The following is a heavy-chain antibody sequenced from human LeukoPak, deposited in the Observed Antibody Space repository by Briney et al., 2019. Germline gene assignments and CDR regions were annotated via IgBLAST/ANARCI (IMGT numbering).Heavy chain of an antibody. CDR3: ARDKYTGYETFDY. J-gene: IGHJ4*02. D-gene: IGHD5-12*01. Sequence: GASVKVSCKASGYTFTGYYIHWVRQAPGQGLEWMGWINPNNGGTNYAQKFQSRVTMTRDTPISTAYMELNRLTSDDTAVYYCARDKYTGYETFDYWGQGTPVTVSS. CDR1: GYTFTGYY. CDR2: INPNNGGT. V-gene: IGHV1-2*02.